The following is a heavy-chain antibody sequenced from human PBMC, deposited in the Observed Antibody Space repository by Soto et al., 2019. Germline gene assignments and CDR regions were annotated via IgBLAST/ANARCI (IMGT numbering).Heavy chain of an antibody. V-gene: IGHV3-13*01. CDR3: ARGRRELRPLYYYYGMDV. CDR1: GFTFSSYD. D-gene: IGHD1-26*01. CDR2: IGTAGDT. Sequence: EVQLVESGGGLVQPGGSLRLSCAASGFTFSSYDMHWVRQATGKGLEWVSAIGTAGDTYYPGSVKGRFTISRENAKNSLYLQMNSLRAGDTAVYYCARGRRELRPLYYYYGMDVWGQGTTVTVSS. J-gene: IGHJ6*02.